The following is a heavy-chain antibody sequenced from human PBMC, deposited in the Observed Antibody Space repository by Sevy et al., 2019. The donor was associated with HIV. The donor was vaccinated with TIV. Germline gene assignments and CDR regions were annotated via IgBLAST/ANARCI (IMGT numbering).Heavy chain of an antibody. CDR3: ARQRNTMIVGYYYGMDV. D-gene: IGHD3-22*01. CDR1: GGSISSSSYY. CDR2: IYYSGST. Sequence: SETLSLTCTVSGGSISSSSYYWGWIRQPPGKGLEWIGSIYYSGSTYYNPSLKSRVTISVDTSKNQFSLKLSSVTAAETAVYYCARQRNTMIVGYYYGMDVWGQGTTFTVSS. V-gene: IGHV4-39*01. J-gene: IGHJ6*02.